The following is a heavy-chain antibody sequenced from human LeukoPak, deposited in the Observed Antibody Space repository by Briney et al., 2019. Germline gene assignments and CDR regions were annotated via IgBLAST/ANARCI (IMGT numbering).Heavy chain of an antibody. CDR3: AKGGYCSSTSCYRYYYYYYMDV. V-gene: IGHV3-21*04. J-gene: IGHJ6*03. Sequence: LGGSLRLSCAASGFTFSRYSMNWVRQAPGKGLEWVSSISISSNYIYYADSVKGRFTISRDNAKNTLYLQMNSLRAEDTAVYYCAKGGYCSSTSCYRYYYYYYMDVWGKGTTVTISS. CDR2: ISISSNYI. CDR1: GFTFSRYS. D-gene: IGHD2-2*01.